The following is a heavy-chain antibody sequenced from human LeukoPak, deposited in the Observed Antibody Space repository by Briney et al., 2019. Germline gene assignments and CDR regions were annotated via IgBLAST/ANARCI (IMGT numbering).Heavy chain of an antibody. V-gene: IGHV3-9*01. CDR2: ISWNSGSI. J-gene: IGHJ4*02. Sequence: PGRSLRLSCAASGFTFDDYAMHLVRQAPGKGLEWVSGISWNSGSIGYADSVKGRFTISRDNAKNSLYLQMNSLRAEDTALYYCAKDQNYDILTGYRDYWGQGTLVTVSS. CDR1: GFTFDDYA. D-gene: IGHD3-9*01. CDR3: AKDQNYDILTGYRDY.